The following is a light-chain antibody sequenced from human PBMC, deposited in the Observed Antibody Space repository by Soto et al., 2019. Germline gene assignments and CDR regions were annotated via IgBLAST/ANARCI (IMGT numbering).Light chain of an antibody. CDR1: SSDVGAYNS. CDR3: LSYAGSYFYV. CDR2: DVS. V-gene: IGLV2-11*01. J-gene: IGLJ1*01. Sequence: QSAPTQPPSVSGSPAQSVTISCTGTSSDVGAYNSVSWYQQHPGKAPKLIIYDVSKRSSGVPYRFSASKPGNTASLTISGLLAEDEADYYCLSYAGSYFYVFGTGPKVTGL.